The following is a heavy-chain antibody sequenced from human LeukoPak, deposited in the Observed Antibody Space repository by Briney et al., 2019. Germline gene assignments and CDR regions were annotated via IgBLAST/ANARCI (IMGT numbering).Heavy chain of an antibody. D-gene: IGHD1-26*01. J-gene: IGHJ4*02. V-gene: IGHV3-74*01. Sequence: PGGSLRLSCAASGFTFSSYWMHWVRQAPGKGLVWVSRINSDGSSTSYADSVKGRFTVSRDNAKNTLYLQMNSLRAEDTAVYYCARARVGVTHIDYWGQGTLVTVSS. CDR1: GFTFSSYW. CDR3: ARARVGVTHIDY. CDR2: INSDGSST.